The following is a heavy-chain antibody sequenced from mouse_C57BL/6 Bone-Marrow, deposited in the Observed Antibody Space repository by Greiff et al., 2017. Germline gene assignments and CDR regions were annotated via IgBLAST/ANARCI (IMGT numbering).Heavy chain of an antibody. J-gene: IGHJ1*03. CDR3: ARIPSITTVVAHWYFDV. D-gene: IGHD1-1*01. CDR1: GYSITSDY. V-gene: IGHV3-8*01. Sequence: EVQLVESGPGLAKPSQTLSLTCSVTGYSITSDYWNWIRKFPGNKLEYMGYISYSGSTYYNPSLKSRISITRDTSKNQYYLQLNSVTTEDTATYXCARIPSITTVVAHWYFDVWGTGTTVTVSS. CDR2: ISYSGST.